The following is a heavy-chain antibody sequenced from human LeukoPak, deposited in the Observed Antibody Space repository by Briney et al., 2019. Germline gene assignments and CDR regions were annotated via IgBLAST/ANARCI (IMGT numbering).Heavy chain of an antibody. D-gene: IGHD4-11*01. CDR3: ARAVTGVGDAFDI. J-gene: IGHJ3*02. CDR2: MSSDGSDT. CDR1: GFTFSSYW. Sequence: GGSLRLSCAASGFTFSSYWMHWVRQAAGKGLVWVSRMSSDGSDTNYADSVKGRFTISRDNAKNTLYLQMNSLRAEDTAVYYCARAVTGVGDAFDIWGQGTMVTVSS. V-gene: IGHV3-74*01.